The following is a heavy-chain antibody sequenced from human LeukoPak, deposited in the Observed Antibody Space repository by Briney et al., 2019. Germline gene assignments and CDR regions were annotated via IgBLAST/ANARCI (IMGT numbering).Heavy chain of an antibody. D-gene: IGHD3-16*01. CDR1: GYTFTGYY. CDR3: ARAIMTLYYDAFDI. J-gene: IGHJ3*02. CDR2: INPNSGGT. V-gene: IGHV1-2*02. Sequence: ASVKVSCKASGYTFTGYYMHWVRQAPGQGLEWMGWINPNSGGTNYAQKFQGRVTMTRDTSISTAYMELSSLRSEDTAVYYCARAIMTLYYDAFDIWGQGTMVTVSS.